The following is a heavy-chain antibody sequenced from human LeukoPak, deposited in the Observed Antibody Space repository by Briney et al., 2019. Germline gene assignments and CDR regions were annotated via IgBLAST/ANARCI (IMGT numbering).Heavy chain of an antibody. CDR3: ARDLITMIVVDPPGGFDY. CDR2: ISSSSSTI. Sequence: PGGSLRLSCAASGFTFSSYSMNWVRQAPGKGLEWVSYISSSSSTIYYADSVKGRFTISRDNAKNSLYLQMNSRRDEDTAVYYCARDLITMIVVDPPGGFDYWGQGTLVTVSS. J-gene: IGHJ4*02. D-gene: IGHD3-22*01. CDR1: GFTFSSYS. V-gene: IGHV3-48*02.